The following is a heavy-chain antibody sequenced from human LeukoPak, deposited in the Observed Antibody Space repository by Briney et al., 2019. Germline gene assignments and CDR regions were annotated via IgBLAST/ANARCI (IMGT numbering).Heavy chain of an antibody. V-gene: IGHV1-2*02. CDR1: GYTFTGCY. CDR2: INPNSGGT. J-gene: IGHJ6*03. Sequence: ASVKVSCKASGYTFTGCYMHWVRQAPGQGLEWMGWINPNSGGTNYAQKFQGRVTMTRDTSISTAYMELSRLRSDDTAVYYCARGEPDYYYYYMDVWGKGTTVTISS. CDR3: ARGEPDYYYYYMDV. D-gene: IGHD1-26*01.